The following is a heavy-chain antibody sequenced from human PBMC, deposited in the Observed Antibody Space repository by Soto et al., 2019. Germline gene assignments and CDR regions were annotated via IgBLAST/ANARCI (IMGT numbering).Heavy chain of an antibody. V-gene: IGHV4-59*01. CDR2: IYYSGST. J-gene: IGHJ5*02. D-gene: IGHD3-22*01. CDR3: ARGRYYYDSSGYYLYWFDP. CDR1: GGSISSYY. Sequence: QVQLQESGPGLVKPSETLSLTCTVSGGSISSYYWSWIRQPPGKGLEWIGYIYYSGSTNYNPSLQSRVTISVDTSKHQFSLKLSSVTAADTAVYYCARGRYYYDSSGYYLYWFDPWGQGTLVTVSS.